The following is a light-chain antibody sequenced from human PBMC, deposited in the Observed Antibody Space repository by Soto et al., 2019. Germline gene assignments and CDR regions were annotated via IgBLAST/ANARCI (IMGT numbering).Light chain of an antibody. CDR1: QSVSSSY. Sequence: IVLTQSPGTLSLTPGERATLSCRASQSVSSSYLAWYQQKPGQAPRLLIYGASSRATGIPDRFSVSGSGTDFTLTISRLEHEDSAVYYCQQYGNAPPFTFGPGTRVDIK. J-gene: IGKJ3*01. V-gene: IGKV3-20*01. CDR3: QQYGNAPPFT. CDR2: GAS.